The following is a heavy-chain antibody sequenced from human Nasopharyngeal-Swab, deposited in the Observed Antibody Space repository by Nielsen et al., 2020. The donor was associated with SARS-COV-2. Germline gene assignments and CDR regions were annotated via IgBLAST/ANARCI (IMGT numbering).Heavy chain of an antibody. CDR2: IIPIFGTA. CDR1: GYTFTSYA. Sequence: SVKVSCKASGYTFTSYAISWVRQAPGQGLEWMGGIIPIFGTANYAQKFQGRVTITADKSTSTAYMELSSLRSEDTAVYYCASGHLVVVVAATNYYYGMDVWGQGTTVTVSS. D-gene: IGHD2-15*01. CDR3: ASGHLVVVVAATNYYYGMDV. V-gene: IGHV1-69*06. J-gene: IGHJ6*02.